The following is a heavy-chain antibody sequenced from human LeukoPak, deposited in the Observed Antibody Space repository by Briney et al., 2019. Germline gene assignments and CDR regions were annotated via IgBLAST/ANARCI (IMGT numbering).Heavy chain of an antibody. CDR2: INPNSGGT. CDR3: ARDPGSYYPTWFDP. D-gene: IGHD3-10*01. V-gene: IGHV1-2*02. CDR1: GYTFTGYY. J-gene: IGHJ5*02. Sequence: ASVKVSCKASGYTFTGYYMHWVRQAPGQGLEWMEWINPNSGGTNYAQKFQGRVTMTRDTSISTAYMELSRLRSDDTAVYYCARDPGSYYPTWFDPWGQGTLVTVSS.